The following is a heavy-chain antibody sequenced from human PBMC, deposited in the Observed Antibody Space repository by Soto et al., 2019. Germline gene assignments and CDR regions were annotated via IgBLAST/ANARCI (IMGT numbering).Heavy chain of an antibody. V-gene: IGHV3-23*01. Sequence: EVQLLESGGGLVQPGGSLRLSCAASGFTFTSYAMTWVRQAPGKGLEWVSGISGTGGSTYYADSVKGRFTISRDKSKNTLYLHVSSLRAEDTAVYYCARGSAYSDYDLEYWGQGTLVTVSS. D-gene: IGHD4-17*01. J-gene: IGHJ4*02. CDR2: ISGTGGST. CDR3: ARGSAYSDYDLEY. CDR1: GFTFTSYA.